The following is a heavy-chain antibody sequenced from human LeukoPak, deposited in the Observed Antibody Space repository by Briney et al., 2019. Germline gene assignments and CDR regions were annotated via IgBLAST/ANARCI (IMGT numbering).Heavy chain of an antibody. Sequence: GGSLRLSCAASGFTFSMYAMNWVRQAPGKGLEWVSAISGSGGSTYYADSVKGRFTISRDNSKNTLYLQMNSLRAEDTAVYYCAKLRQWLVNSHAFDIWGQGTMVTASS. CDR2: ISGSGGST. J-gene: IGHJ3*02. V-gene: IGHV3-23*01. CDR3: AKLRQWLVNSHAFDI. CDR1: GFTFSMYA. D-gene: IGHD6-19*01.